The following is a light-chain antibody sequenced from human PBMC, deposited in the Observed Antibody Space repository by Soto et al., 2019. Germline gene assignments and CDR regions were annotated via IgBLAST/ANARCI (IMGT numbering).Light chain of an antibody. J-gene: IGKJ2*01. Sequence: EIVLTQSPGTLSLSPGERATLSCRASQSVSSSYLAWYQQKPGRAPRLLIYGASSRATGIPDRFRGSGSGTDFTLTISRLEPEDFAVYYCQQYGSSPYTFGQGTKLEIK. V-gene: IGKV3-20*01. CDR3: QQYGSSPYT. CDR1: QSVSSSY. CDR2: GAS.